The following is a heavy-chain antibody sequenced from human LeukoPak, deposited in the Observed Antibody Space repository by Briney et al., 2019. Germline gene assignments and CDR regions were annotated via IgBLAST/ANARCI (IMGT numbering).Heavy chain of an antibody. V-gene: IGHV3-7*01. CDR2: INQGGSEK. J-gene: IGHJ4*02. CDR1: GLIFRSYW. CDR3: ARERDGRFFDY. D-gene: IGHD5-24*01. Sequence: PGGSLRLSCEVSGLIFRSYWMSWVRQAPGKGLEWVANINQGGSEKYFVDSVRGRFTISRDSAKNSLHLQMNTLRAEDTAVYYCARERDGRFFDYWGQGTLVSVSS.